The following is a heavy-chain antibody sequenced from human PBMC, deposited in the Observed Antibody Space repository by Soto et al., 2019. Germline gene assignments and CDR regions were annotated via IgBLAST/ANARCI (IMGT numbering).Heavy chain of an antibody. J-gene: IGHJ4*02. CDR1: GGSFSGYY. D-gene: IGHD3-10*01. V-gene: IGHV4-34*01. Sequence: TSETLSLTCAVYGGSFSGYYWGWIRQPPGKGLECIGIIYYSGNTYYSPSLKSRVTMSVDTSKNHFSLKLSSVSAADTSMYYCARVYGSGSYYFDYWGQGTLVTVS. CDR2: IYYSGNT. CDR3: ARVYGSGSYYFDY.